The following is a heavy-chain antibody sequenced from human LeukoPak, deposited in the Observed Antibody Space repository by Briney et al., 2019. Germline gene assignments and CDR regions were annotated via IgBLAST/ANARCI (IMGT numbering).Heavy chain of an antibody. Sequence: ASVKVSCKASGYTFTSYDINWVRQATGQGLEWMGWMNPNSGNTGYAQKFQGRVTMTRSTSISTAYMELSSLRSDDTAVYYCAREKESVAGRELDYWGQGTLVTVSS. CDR1: GYTFTSYD. CDR2: MNPNSGNT. D-gene: IGHD6-19*01. J-gene: IGHJ4*02. CDR3: AREKESVAGRELDY. V-gene: IGHV1-8*01.